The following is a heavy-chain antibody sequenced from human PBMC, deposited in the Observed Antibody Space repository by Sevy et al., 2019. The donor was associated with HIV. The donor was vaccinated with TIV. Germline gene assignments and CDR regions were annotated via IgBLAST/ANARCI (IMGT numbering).Heavy chain of an antibody. J-gene: IGHJ4*02. D-gene: IGHD2-15*01. CDR1: GFTSGDYA. CDR2: IRSKAYGGTT. Sequence: GGSLRLSCTASGFTSGDYAMSWFRQAPGKGLEWVGFIRSKAYGGTTEYAASVKGRFTISRDDSKSIAYLQMNSLKTEDTAVYYCTRAEEWPVVVAATFDYWGQGTLVTVSS. CDR3: TRAEEWPVVVAATFDY. V-gene: IGHV3-49*03.